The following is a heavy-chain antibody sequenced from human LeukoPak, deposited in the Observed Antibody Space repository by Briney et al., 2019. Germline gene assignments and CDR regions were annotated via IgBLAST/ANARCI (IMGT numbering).Heavy chain of an antibody. V-gene: IGHV3-11*01. CDR1: GFTFSDYY. D-gene: IGHD3-10*01. Sequence: PGGSLRLSCAASGFTFSDYYMSWIRKAPGKGLEWVSYISSSGSTIYYADSVKGRFTISRDNAKNSLYLQMNSLRAEDTAVYYCARVKRGPRSYFDYWGQGTLVTVSS. CDR3: ARVKRGPRSYFDY. CDR2: ISSSGSTI. J-gene: IGHJ4*02.